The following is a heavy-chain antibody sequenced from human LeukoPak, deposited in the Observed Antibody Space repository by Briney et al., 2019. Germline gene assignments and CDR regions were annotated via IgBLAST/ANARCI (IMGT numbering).Heavy chain of an antibody. CDR2: ISWNSGSI. J-gene: IGHJ4*02. CDR1: GFTFEDYA. D-gene: IGHD5-18*01. V-gene: IGHV3-9*01. CDR3: ATSGYTYGLDY. Sequence: GGSLRLSCAASGFTFEDYAMHWVRQAPGKGLGWVSGISWNSGSIGYAGSVKGRFTISRDNAKNSLYLQMNSLRAEDTALYYCATSGYTYGLDYWGQGTLVTVSS.